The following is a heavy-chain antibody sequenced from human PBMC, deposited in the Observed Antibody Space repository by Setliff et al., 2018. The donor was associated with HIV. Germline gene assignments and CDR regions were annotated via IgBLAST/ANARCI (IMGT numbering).Heavy chain of an antibody. Sequence: TLSLTCTVSGDSISSAGYYWNWIRQRPETGLEWIGYIYYSGRTFYNPSLKSQIAISVDTSKNQFSLKLNSVTAADTAVYYCARGGYGYTSDYFDYWGQGFLVTVSS. J-gene: IGHJ4*02. CDR1: GDSISSAGYY. V-gene: IGHV4-31*01. CDR2: IYYSGRT. D-gene: IGHD5-18*01. CDR3: ARGGYGYTSDYFDY.